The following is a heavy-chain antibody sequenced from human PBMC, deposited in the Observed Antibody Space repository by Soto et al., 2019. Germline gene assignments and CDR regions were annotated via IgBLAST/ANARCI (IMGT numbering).Heavy chain of an antibody. CDR2: IKQDGTEK. Sequence: SLRLSCAASGFTFSRYWMNWVRPAPGKGLEWVANIKQDGTEKNYVDSVKGRFTISRDNARKSLYLQMDSLRAEDTAVYFCARGDTPMITGMDSFDIWGQGTMVTVSS. CDR1: GFTFSRYW. CDR3: ARGDTPMITGMDSFDI. D-gene: IGHD5-18*01. J-gene: IGHJ3*02. V-gene: IGHV3-7*01.